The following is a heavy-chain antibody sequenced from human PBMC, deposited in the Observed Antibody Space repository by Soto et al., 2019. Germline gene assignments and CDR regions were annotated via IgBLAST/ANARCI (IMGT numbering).Heavy chain of an antibody. CDR2: ISGSGDST. CDR3: AQGRGLVSPHY. J-gene: IGHJ4*01. CDR1: GFTFSSHA. Sequence: EVQLLESGGGLVQPGGSLRLSCGASGFTFSSHAMTWVRQAPGKGLEWVSAISGSGDSTYYADSVKGRFTISRDNSKNTMFLQINSLRAEDTAVYYCAQGRGLVSPHYWGHGTLVTVSS. D-gene: IGHD3-9*01. V-gene: IGHV3-23*01.